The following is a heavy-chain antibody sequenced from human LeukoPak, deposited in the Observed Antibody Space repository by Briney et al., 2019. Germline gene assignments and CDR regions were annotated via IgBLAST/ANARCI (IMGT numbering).Heavy chain of an antibody. CDR3: ARGKGYFDY. V-gene: IGHV4-59*01. Sequence: TSETLSLTCIVSGGSISSYYWSWIRQPPGKGLEWIGYIYYSGSTNYNPSLKSRVTISVDTSKNQFSLNLRSVTAADTAVYYCARGKGYFDYWGQGTLVTVSS. CDR1: GGSISSYY. J-gene: IGHJ4*02. CDR2: IYYSGST.